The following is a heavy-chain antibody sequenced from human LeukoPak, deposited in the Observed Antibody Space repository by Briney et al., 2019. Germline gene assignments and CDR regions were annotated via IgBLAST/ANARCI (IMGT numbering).Heavy chain of an antibody. CDR3: AREGWDL. Sequence: SQTLSLTCTVSGASLNSGGYYWDWIRQPPGKEPEWIGYIYYSGSTNYNRSLKSRVTISVDTSKNQFSLKLTSVTAADTAVYYCAREGWDLWGRGTLVTVSS. J-gene: IGHJ2*01. D-gene: IGHD2-15*01. CDR2: IYYSGST. CDR1: GASLNSGGYY. V-gene: IGHV4-61*08.